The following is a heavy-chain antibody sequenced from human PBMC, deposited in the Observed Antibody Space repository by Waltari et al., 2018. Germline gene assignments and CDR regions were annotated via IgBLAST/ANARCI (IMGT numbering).Heavy chain of an antibody. CDR1: GFTFSSYA. CDR2: IYSGGST. J-gene: IGHJ1*01. CDR3: AKDCLAAAGHAEYFQH. Sequence: EVQLLESGGGLVQPGGSLRLSCAASGFTFSSYAMSWVRPAPGKGLEWVSVIYSGGSTYYADSVKGRFTISRDNSKNTLYLQMNSLRAEDTAVYYCAKDCLAAAGHAEYFQHWGQGTLVTVSS. D-gene: IGHD6-13*01. V-gene: IGHV3-23*03.